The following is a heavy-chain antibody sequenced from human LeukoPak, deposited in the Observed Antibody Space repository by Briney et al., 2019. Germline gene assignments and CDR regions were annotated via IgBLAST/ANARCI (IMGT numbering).Heavy chain of an antibody. CDR3: ARDFLDYGDYPDDY. CDR2: ISGSGGST. V-gene: IGHV3-23*01. J-gene: IGHJ4*02. D-gene: IGHD4-17*01. Sequence: PGGSLRLSCAASGFTFSSYAMSWVRQAPGKGLEWVAGISGSGGSTYYADSVKGRVTISRDNAKNSLYLQMNSLRAEDTAVYYCARDFLDYGDYPDDYWGQGTLVTVSS. CDR1: GFTFSSYA.